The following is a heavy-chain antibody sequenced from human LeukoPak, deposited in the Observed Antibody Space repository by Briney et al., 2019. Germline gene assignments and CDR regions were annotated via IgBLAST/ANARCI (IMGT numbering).Heavy chain of an antibody. CDR2: VYQSGTT. Sequence: SETLSLTCTVSSGSISSFYWSWIRQPPGKGLEWIGYVYQSGTTSYNPSLKRRVTISADTSKNQFSLRVTSVTAADTAVYYCARHGGSLGYFDNWGQGTLVTVSS. J-gene: IGHJ4*02. D-gene: IGHD1-26*01. CDR3: ARHGGSLGYFDN. CDR1: SGSISSFY. V-gene: IGHV4-59*08.